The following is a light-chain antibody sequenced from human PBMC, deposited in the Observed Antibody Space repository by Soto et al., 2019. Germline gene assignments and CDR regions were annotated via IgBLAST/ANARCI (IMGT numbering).Light chain of an antibody. CDR3: QQHGSSPIT. Sequence: EIVLTQSPGTLSLSPGERATLSCRASQSVRSNFLAWYQKKPGQAPRLLIYGTTNRATGIPDRFSGSGSGTDFTLTISRLEPEDFAVYYCQQHGSSPITFGQGTRLEI. CDR1: QSVRSNF. V-gene: IGKV3-20*01. CDR2: GTT. J-gene: IGKJ5*01.